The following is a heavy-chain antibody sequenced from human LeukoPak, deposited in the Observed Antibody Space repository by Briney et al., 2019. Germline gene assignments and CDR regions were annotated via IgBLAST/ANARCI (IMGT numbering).Heavy chain of an antibody. D-gene: IGHD3-10*01. CDR2: IYYSGST. V-gene: IGHV4-59*12. CDR1: GGSISSYY. CDR3: ARKGVGYYGSRGWFDP. Sequence: SETLSLTCSVSGGSISSYYWSWIRQPPGKGLEWIGYIYYSGSTNYNPSLKSRVTISVDTSKNQFSLKLSSVTAADTAVYYCARKGVGYYGSRGWFDPWGQGTLVTVSS. J-gene: IGHJ5*02.